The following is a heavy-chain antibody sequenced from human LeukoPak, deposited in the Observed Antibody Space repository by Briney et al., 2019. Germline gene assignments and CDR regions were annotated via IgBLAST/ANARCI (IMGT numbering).Heavy chain of an antibody. D-gene: IGHD1-26*01. CDR1: GGSFSGYY. J-gene: IGHJ4*02. CDR2: INHSGST. CDR3: ARYSGSYYRHFDY. V-gene: IGHV4-34*01. Sequence: SETLSLTCAVYGGSFSGYYWSWIRQPPGKGLEWIGEINHSGSTNYNPSLKSRVTISLDTSKNQFSLKLSSVTAADTAVYYCARYSGSYYRHFDYWGQGTLVTVSS.